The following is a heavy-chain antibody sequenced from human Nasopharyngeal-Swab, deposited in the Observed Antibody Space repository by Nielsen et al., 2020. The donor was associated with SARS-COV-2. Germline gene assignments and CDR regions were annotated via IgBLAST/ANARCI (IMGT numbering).Heavy chain of an antibody. D-gene: IGHD2-2*01. CDR1: GGSISSYY. CDR2: IYYSGST. J-gene: IGHJ2*01. CDR3: ARVRPAANYLYFEL. V-gene: IGHV4-59*13. Sequence: SETLSLTCTVSGGSISSYYWSWIRQPPGKGLEWIGYIYYSGSTNYNPSLKSRVTISVDTSKNQFSLKLSSVTPADTAVYYCARVRPAANYLYFELRGRGTLVTVSS.